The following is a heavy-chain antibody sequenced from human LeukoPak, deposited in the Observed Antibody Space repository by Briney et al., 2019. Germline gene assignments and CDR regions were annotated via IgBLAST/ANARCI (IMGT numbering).Heavy chain of an antibody. CDR2: MFYSGNT. J-gene: IGHJ4*02. CDR1: GGSISSGSYS. D-gene: IGHD1-1*01. V-gene: IGHV4-30-4*07. Sequence: SETLSLTCAVSGGSISSGSYSWSWIRQPPGKGLEWIGYMFYSGNTYYNPSLKSLVTISVDTSKNQFSLKLSSVTAADTAVYYCARDKRQASGRGLDYWGQGTLVTVSS. CDR3: ARDKRQASGRGLDY.